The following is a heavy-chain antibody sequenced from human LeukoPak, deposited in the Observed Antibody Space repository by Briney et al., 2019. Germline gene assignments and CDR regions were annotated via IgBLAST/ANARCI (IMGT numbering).Heavy chain of an antibody. J-gene: IGHJ4*02. CDR3: ARHVHDYGGGGFDY. V-gene: IGHV4-34*01. Sequence: PSETLSLTCAVYGGSFSGYYWSWIRQPPGKGLEWIGEINHSGSTNYNPSLKSRVTISVDTSKNQFSLKLSSVTAADTAVYYCARHVHDYGGGGFDYWGQGTLVTVSS. D-gene: IGHD4-23*01. CDR2: INHSGST. CDR1: GGSFSGYY.